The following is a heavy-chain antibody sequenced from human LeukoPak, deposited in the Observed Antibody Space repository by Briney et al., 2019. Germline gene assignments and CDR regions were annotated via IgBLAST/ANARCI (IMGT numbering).Heavy chain of an antibody. J-gene: IGHJ5*02. CDR3: ARGEASNDFWSGPYNWFDP. CDR2: INPSGGST. V-gene: IGHV1-46*01. D-gene: IGHD3-3*01. Sequence: ASVKVSCKASGYTFTSYYIHWVRQATGQGLEWMGIINPSGGSTSYAQKFQGRVTMTRDTSTSTVYMELSSLRSEDTAVYYCARGEASNDFWSGPYNWFDPWGQGTLVTVSS. CDR1: GYTFTSYY.